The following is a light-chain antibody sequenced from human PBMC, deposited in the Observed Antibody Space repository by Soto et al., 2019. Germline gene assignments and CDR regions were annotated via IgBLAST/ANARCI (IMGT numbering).Light chain of an antibody. CDR3: QQYNSLPYT. CDR2: KAS. J-gene: IGKJ2*01. V-gene: IGKV1-5*03. Sequence: DIQMTQSPSTLSASVGDRVTIPCRASQSISSWLAWYQQKPGKAPKLLMYKASTLESGVPSRFSGSGSGTDFTLTIRTLQPDDFATYYCQQYNSLPYTFGQGTRLEMK. CDR1: QSISSW.